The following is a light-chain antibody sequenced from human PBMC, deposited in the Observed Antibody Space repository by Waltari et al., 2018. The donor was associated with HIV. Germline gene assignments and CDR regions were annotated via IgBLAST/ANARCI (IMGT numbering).Light chain of an antibody. V-gene: IGKV4-1*01. CDR1: QTLFYSSNNKNY. CDR3: QQYFNTPYT. Sequence: DIVMTQSPDSLTVSLGERATINCKSNQTLFYSSNNKNYLAWYQQKPRQPPKLLIYWAYSRESGVPERFIGSGSVTNFSLTITSLQAEDVAIYYCQQYFNTPYTFGRGTKVEI. CDR2: WAY. J-gene: IGKJ2*01.